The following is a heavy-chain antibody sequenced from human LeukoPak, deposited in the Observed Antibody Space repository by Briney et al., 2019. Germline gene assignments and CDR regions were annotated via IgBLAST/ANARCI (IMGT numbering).Heavy chain of an antibody. CDR2: IYTSGSP. D-gene: IGHD5-24*01. CDR3: ARDVNGFNYGSAFDV. J-gene: IGHJ3*01. CDR1: GVSISSGGYY. Sequence: SETLSLTCTVSGVSISSGGYYWSWIRQPAGKRLEWIGRIYTSGSPNYNPSLKSRVTISVDTSKNQFSLKLTSVTAADTAVYYCARDVNGFNYGSAFDVWGQGTMVTVSS. V-gene: IGHV4-61*02.